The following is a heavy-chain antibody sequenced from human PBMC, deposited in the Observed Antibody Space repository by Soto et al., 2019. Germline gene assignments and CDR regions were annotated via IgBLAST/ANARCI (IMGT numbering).Heavy chain of an antibody. D-gene: IGHD2-2*01. Sequence: LRLSCAASGFTFSDYYMSWIRQAPGKGLEWVSYISSSSSYTNYADSVKGRFTISRDNAKNSLYLQMNSLRAEDTAVYYCARVGYCSSTSCYGDYYYGMDVWGQGTTVTVSS. CDR3: ARVGYCSSTSCYGDYYYGMDV. V-gene: IGHV3-11*06. J-gene: IGHJ6*02. CDR2: ISSSSSYT. CDR1: GFTFSDYY.